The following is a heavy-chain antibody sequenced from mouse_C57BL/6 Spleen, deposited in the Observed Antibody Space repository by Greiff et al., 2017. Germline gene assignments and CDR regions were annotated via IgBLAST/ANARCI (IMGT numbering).Heavy chain of an antibody. CDR3: ARHIDVNPYFDY. J-gene: IGHJ2*01. V-gene: IGHV5-6*01. Sequence: EVQVVESGGDLVKPGGSLKLSCAASGFTFSSYGMSWVRQTPDKRLEWVATISSGGSYTYYPDSVKGRFTISRDNAKNTLYLQMSSLKSEDTAMYYCARHIDVNPYFDYWGQGTTLTVSS. D-gene: IGHD2-12*01. CDR1: GFTFSSYG. CDR2: ISSGGSYT.